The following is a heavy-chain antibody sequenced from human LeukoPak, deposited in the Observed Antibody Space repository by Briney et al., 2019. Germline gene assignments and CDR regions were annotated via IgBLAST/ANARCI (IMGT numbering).Heavy chain of an antibody. CDR3: ARSTSGYFTLYDY. V-gene: IGHV1-2*06. Sequence: ASVKVSCKASGYTFTGYYMHWVRQAPGQGLEWMGRINPNSGGTDYAQEFQGRVTMTRDTSISTAYMDLSRLRSGDTAVYYCARSTSGYFTLYDYWGQGTLVTVSS. J-gene: IGHJ4*02. CDR2: INPNSGGT. CDR1: GYTFTGYY. D-gene: IGHD3-3*01.